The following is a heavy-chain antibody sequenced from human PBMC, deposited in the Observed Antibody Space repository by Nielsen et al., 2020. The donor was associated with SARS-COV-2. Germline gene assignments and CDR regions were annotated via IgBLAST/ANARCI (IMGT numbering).Heavy chain of an antibody. J-gene: IGHJ6*02. CDR2: TYAGGTT. CDR1: GFIVNNNF. D-gene: IGHD2-2*01. CDR3: AKTGDYFVVVPTATLDV. Sequence: GESLKISCEASGFIVNNNFMNWVRQAPGKGLEWVSVTYAGGTTYYADSVKGRFTVSRDNSKNTLYLQMNSLRDEDTAVYYCAKTGDYFVVVPTATLDVWGRGTTVTVSS. V-gene: IGHV3-53*01.